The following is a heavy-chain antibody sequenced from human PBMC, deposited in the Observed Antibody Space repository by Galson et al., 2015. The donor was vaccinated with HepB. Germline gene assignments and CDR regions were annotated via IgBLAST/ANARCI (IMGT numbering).Heavy chain of an antibody. V-gene: IGHV3-11*06. CDR2: ISSSSSYT. D-gene: IGHD4-23*01. J-gene: IGHJ3*02. CDR3: ARVAGNSDDAFDI. CDR1: GFTFSDYY. Sequence: SLRLSCAASGFTFSDYYMSWIRQAPGKGLEWVSYISSSSSYTNYADSVKGRFTISRDNAKNSLYLQMNSLRAEDTAVYYCARVAGNSDDAFDIWGQGTMVTVSS.